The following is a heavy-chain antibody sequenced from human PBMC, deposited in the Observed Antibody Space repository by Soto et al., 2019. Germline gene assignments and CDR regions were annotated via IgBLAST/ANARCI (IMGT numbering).Heavy chain of an antibody. CDR2: ISSSSSYI. Sequence: GGSLRLSCAASGFTFSSYSMNWVRQAPGKGLEWVSSISSSSSYIYYADSVKGRFTISRDNAKNSLYLQMNSLRAEDTAVYYCARISYCTNGVCYTEDAFDIWGQGTMVTVSS. CDR1: GFTFSSYS. D-gene: IGHD2-8*01. CDR3: ARISYCTNGVCYTEDAFDI. J-gene: IGHJ3*02. V-gene: IGHV3-21*01.